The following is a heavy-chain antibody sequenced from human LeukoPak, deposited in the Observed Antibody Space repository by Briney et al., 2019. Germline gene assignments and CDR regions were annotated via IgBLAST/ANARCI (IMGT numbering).Heavy chain of an antibody. CDR1: GFTFDNYG. V-gene: IGHV3-20*01. CDR3: ARDGSYGSFDY. Sequence: GGSLRLSCPASGFTFDNYGMNWVRQAPGKGLEWVSGINWNGGSTGYADSVKGRFTISRDNAKNSLYLQMSSLRAEDTALYHCARDGSYGSFDYWGQGTLVTVSS. CDR2: INWNGGST. D-gene: IGHD5-18*01. J-gene: IGHJ4*02.